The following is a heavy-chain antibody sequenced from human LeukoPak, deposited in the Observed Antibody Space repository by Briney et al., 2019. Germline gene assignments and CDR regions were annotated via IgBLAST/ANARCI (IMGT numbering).Heavy chain of an antibody. CDR1: GGSISSSSYY. CDR3: ARQDVAATSFDY. CDR2: IYYNGNT. Sequence: SETLSLTCTVSGGSISSSSYYWGWIRQPPGKGLEWIGCIYYNGNTYYLPSLKSRVTISLDTSKNQFSLKLSSVTAADTAVYYCARQDVAATSFDYWGQGTLVTVSS. D-gene: IGHD2-15*01. J-gene: IGHJ4*02. V-gene: IGHV4-39*01.